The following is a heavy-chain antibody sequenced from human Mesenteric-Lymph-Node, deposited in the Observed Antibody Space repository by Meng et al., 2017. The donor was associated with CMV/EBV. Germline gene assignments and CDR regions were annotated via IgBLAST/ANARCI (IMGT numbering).Heavy chain of an antibody. J-gene: IGHJ4*02. CDR3: AREKYSSSYYLFDY. V-gene: IGHV3-23*03. Sequence: GGSLTLSCAVSGFIFRTYAMNWVRQAPGKGPEWVSVIYSSGRSTSYADSVKGRFIISKDDSKNLVFLQMNSLRAGDTAVYYCAREKYSSSYYLFDYRGQGTLVTVSS. CDR1: GFIFRTYA. D-gene: IGHD6-19*01. CDR2: IYSSGRST.